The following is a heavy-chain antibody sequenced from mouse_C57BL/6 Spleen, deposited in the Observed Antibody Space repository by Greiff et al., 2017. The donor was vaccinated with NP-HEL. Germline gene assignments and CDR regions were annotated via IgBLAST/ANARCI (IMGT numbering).Heavy chain of an antibody. V-gene: IGHV1-52*01. CDR3: ARREYHYGMAY. Sequence: QVQLQQPGAELVRPGSSVKLSCKASGYTFTSYWMHWVKQRPIQGLEWIGNIDPSDSETHYNQKFKDKATLTVDKSSSTAYMQLSSLTSEDSAVYYCARREYHYGMAYWGQGTLVTVSA. CDR1: GYTFTSYW. CDR2: IDPSDSET. J-gene: IGHJ3*01. D-gene: IGHD1-1*01.